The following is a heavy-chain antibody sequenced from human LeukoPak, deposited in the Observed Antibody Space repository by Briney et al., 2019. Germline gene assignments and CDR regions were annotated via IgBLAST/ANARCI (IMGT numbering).Heavy chain of an antibody. CDR1: GYTLTELS. J-gene: IGHJ4*02. D-gene: IGHD2-15*01. CDR3: AREREILKAFDY. V-gene: IGHV1-2*04. Sequence: ASVKVSCKVSGYTLTELSMHWVRQAPGQGLEWMGWINPSSGGTNYAQKFQGWVTMTRDTSISTAYMELSRLRSDDTAVYYCAREREILKAFDYWGQGTLVTVSS. CDR2: INPSSGGT.